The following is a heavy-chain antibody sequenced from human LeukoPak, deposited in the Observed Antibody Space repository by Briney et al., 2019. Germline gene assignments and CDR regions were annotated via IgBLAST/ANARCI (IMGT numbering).Heavy chain of an antibody. CDR3: GGSSSYYYMDV. Sequence: PSETLSLTCIVSAGSLSSTSYYWGWIRQPPGKGLEWIGSIYYSGSTYYNPSLKSRVTISVDTSKNQFSLKLSSVTAADTAVYYCGGSSSYYYMDVWGKGTTVTISS. D-gene: IGHD2-2*01. CDR2: IYYSGST. J-gene: IGHJ6*03. V-gene: IGHV4-39*01. CDR1: AGSLSSTSYY.